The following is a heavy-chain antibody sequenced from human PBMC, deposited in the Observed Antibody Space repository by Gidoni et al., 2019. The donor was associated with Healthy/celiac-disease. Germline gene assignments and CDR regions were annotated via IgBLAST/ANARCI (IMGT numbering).Heavy chain of an antibody. CDR2: IIPIFGIA. V-gene: IGHV1-69*04. J-gene: IGHJ4*02. D-gene: IGHD3-22*01. CDR3: AREKYYYDSSGYFYDY. Sequence: QVQLVQSGAEVKKPGSSVKVSCQASGGPFSSYAISWVRQAPGQGLEWMGRIIPIFGIANYAQKFQGRVTITADKSTSTAYMELSSLRSEDTAVYYCAREKYYYDSSGYFYDYWGQGTLVTVSS. CDR1: GGPFSSYA.